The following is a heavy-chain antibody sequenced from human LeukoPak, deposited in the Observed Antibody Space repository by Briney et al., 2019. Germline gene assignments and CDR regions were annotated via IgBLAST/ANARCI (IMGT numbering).Heavy chain of an antibody. J-gene: IGHJ4*02. Sequence: PSETLSLTCAVSGGSISSSNWWSWVRQPPGKGLEWIGEIYHSGSTNYNPSLKSRVTLSVDKSKNQFSLKLSSVTAADTAVYYCARRNSGSLDYWGQGTLVTVSS. CDR1: GGSISSSNW. V-gene: IGHV4-4*02. CDR3: ARRNSGSLDY. D-gene: IGHD1-26*01. CDR2: IYHSGST.